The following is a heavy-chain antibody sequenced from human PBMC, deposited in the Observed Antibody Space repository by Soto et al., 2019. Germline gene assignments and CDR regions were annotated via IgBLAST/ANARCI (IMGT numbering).Heavy chain of an antibody. V-gene: IGHV4-39*01. CDR3: AAREWLAGSSDY. J-gene: IGHJ4*02. CDR1: GGSISSSSYY. Sequence: QLQLQESGPGLVKPSETLSLTCTVSGGSISSSSYYWGWIRQPPGKGLEWIGSIYYSGSTYYNPSLKSRVTISVDTSKNQFSLKLSSVTAADTALYYCAAREWLAGSSDYWGQGTLVTVSS. D-gene: IGHD2-8*01. CDR2: IYYSGST.